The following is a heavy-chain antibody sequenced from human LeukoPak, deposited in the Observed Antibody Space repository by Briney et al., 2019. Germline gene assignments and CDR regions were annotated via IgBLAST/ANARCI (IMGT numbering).Heavy chain of an antibody. D-gene: IGHD4/OR15-4a*01. CDR1: GASISSHY. Sequence: SETLSLTCTVSGASISSHYWGWIRQPPGRGLEWIGYIHYSGITSYDPSLKSRVTISVDTSKSQFSLNLSSVTAADTAVYYCARVYDYGKFDYWGPGTLVTVSS. J-gene: IGHJ4*02. CDR3: ARVYDYGKFDY. CDR2: IHYSGIT. V-gene: IGHV4-59*11.